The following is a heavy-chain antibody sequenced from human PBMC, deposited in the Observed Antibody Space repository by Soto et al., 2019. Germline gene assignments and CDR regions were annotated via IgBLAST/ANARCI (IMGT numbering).Heavy chain of an antibody. J-gene: IGHJ4*02. CDR1: GGSISSYY. V-gene: IGHV4-59*08. D-gene: IGHD1-26*01. CDR2: VHDSWGP. Sequence: SETLSLTCTVSGGSISSYYWSWIRQTPGKGLEWIGYVHDSWGPNYNPSLKSRVAISLDTSKSQFSLKLTSVTATDTAVYYCARRYGSAIDYWGQGTLVTVS. CDR3: ARRYGSAIDY.